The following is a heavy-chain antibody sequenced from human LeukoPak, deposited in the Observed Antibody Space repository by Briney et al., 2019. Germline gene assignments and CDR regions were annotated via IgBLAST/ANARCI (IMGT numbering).Heavy chain of an antibody. CDR3: ASLAAG. J-gene: IGHJ4*02. Sequence: GGSLRLSCAVSGFTFSVHYMEWFRQAPGKGLEWVCRIRNKGKSYSTEYAASVKGRLTISRDDSKNTLWLQMNSLKSEDTAVYYCASLAAGWGQGTLVTVSS. CDR1: GFTFSVHY. CDR2: IRNKGKSYST. V-gene: IGHV3-72*01.